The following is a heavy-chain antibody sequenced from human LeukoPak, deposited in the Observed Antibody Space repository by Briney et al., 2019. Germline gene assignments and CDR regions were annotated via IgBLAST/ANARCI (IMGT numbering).Heavy chain of an antibody. CDR3: ARRAGAYSHPYDY. J-gene: IGHJ4*02. CDR2: IYSGGST. CDR1: GFTVGSNY. V-gene: IGHV3-53*01. Sequence: GGSLRLSCAASGFTVGSNYMSWVRQAPGRGLEWLSVIYSGGSTYYADSVKGRFTISRDNSKNTLYLQMNSLRADDTAVYYCARRAGAYSHPYDYWGQGTLVTVSS. D-gene: IGHD4/OR15-4a*01.